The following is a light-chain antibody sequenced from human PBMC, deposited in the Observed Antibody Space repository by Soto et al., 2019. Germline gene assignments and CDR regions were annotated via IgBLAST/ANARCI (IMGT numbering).Light chain of an antibody. CDR1: SGHSSYI. CDR2: LEGRGSY. V-gene: IGLV4-60*01. Sequence: QLVLTQSSSASASLGSSVKLTCTLSSGHSSYIIAWHQQQPGKAPRYLMKLEGRGSYNKGSGVPDRFSGSSYGADRYLTISNHQLEDEADYYCETWDSNNWVFGGGTKLTVL. J-gene: IGLJ3*02. CDR3: ETWDSNNWV.